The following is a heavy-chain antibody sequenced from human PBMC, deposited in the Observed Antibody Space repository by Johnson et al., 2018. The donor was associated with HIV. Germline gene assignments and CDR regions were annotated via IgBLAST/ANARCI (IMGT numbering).Heavy chain of an antibody. CDR1: GFTFDDYD. J-gene: IGHJ3*02. Sequence: QVQLVESGGGVVRPGGSLRLSCAVSGFTFDDYDMSWVRQAPGKGLEWVAVISFDGNNKHYADSVRGRFPVSRDNSKNTLYLQMNSLRAEDTAVYYCAKWTRESGSGLFDIWGQGTMVTVSS. CDR3: AKWTRESGSGLFDI. CDR2: ISFDGNNK. D-gene: IGHD2-15*01. V-gene: IGHV3-30*18.